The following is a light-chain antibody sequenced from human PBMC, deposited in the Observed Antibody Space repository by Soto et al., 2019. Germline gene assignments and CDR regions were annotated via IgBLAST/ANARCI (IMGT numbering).Light chain of an antibody. CDR3: GTWDSSLSVWV. V-gene: IGLV1-51*02. CDR1: SSNIGNNY. CDR2: ENN. Sequence: QSVLTQPPSVSAAPGQKVTISCSGSSSNIGNNYVSWYQQLPGTAPKLLIYENNKRPSGIPDRFSDSKSGTSATLAITGLQTGDEADYYCGTWDSSLSVWVFGGGTKLTVL. J-gene: IGLJ3*02.